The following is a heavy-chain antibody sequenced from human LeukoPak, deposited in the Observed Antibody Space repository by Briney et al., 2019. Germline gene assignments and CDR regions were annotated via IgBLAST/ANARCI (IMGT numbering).Heavy chain of an antibody. Sequence: GGSLRLSCAASGFTFSSYAMSWVRQAPGKGLQWVSAISGTGGTTYYADSVKGRFTISRDNSKNTLYLQMHRLRAEDTALYYCAKDGQQLVNYYGLDVWGQGTMVTVSS. CDR1: GFTFSSYA. CDR3: AKDGQQLVNYYGLDV. D-gene: IGHD6-13*01. V-gene: IGHV3-23*01. J-gene: IGHJ6*02. CDR2: ISGTGGTT.